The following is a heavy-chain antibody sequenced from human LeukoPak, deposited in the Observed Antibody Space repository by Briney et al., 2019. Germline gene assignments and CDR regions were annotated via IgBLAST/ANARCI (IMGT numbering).Heavy chain of an antibody. J-gene: IGHJ4*02. CDR2: ISSSGNTI. CDR1: GFTFSSYE. Sequence: PGGSLRLSCAASGFTFSSYEMNWVRQAPGKGLEWVSYISSSGNTIYYADSVKGRFTIYRDSAKNSLYLQMHSQRAEDTAVYYCASLGWGYRGYFEYWGQGTLVTVSS. V-gene: IGHV3-48*03. D-gene: IGHD5-18*01. CDR3: ASLGWGYRGYFEY.